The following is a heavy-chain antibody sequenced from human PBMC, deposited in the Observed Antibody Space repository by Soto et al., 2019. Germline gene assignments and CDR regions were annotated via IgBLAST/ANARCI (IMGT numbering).Heavy chain of an antibody. CDR2: INAYNGNT. V-gene: IGHV1-18*01. J-gene: IGHJ4*02. Sequence: QVQLVQSGAEVKKPGASVKVSCKASGYTFTSYAISWVRQAPGQGLEWMGWINAYNGNTNYAQKLQGRVTMTTDTPASNAYREVRRWRSEDTAVYSCAREAPPLFDGGQGPRATVSS. D-gene: IGHD3-10*02. CDR3: AREAPPLFD. CDR1: GYTFTSYA.